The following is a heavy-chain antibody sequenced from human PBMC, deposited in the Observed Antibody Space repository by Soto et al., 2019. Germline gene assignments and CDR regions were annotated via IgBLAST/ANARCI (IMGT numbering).Heavy chain of an antibody. CDR1: GFTFSSYA. V-gene: IGHV3-23*01. D-gene: IGHD6-13*01. CDR2: NSGRGGST. J-gene: IGHJ2*01. CDR3: AKDGQQLPYWYFDL. Sequence: EVQLLESGGGLVQPGGSLRLSCAASGFTFSSYAMSWVRQAPGKGLEWVSANSGRGGSTYYADSVMGPFTISRDNSKNTLYLQMNSLRAEDTAVYYCAKDGQQLPYWYFDLWGRGTLVTVSS.